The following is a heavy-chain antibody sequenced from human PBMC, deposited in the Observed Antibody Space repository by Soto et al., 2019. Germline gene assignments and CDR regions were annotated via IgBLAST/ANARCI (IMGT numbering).Heavy chain of an antibody. CDR3: ARSGYSSGWYHWYFDF. D-gene: IGHD6-19*01. J-gene: IGHJ2*01. CDR1: GYTFINYG. Sequence: QVQLVQSGAEVQKPGASVKASCKASGYTFINYGMYWVRQAPGQRLEWMGWINGGNGHTKYSQKFQDRVTITRDTSASTVYMEMSSLRSEDTAVYYCARSGYSSGWYHWYFDFWGRGTLVTVSS. V-gene: IGHV1-3*01. CDR2: INGGNGHT.